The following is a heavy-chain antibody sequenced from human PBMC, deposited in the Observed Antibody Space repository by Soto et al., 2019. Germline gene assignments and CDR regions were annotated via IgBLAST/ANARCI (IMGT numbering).Heavy chain of an antibody. CDR3: AKERRHYYDSSGYWLDY. CDR2: IWYDGSLK. CDR1: GFTFNTYG. Sequence: GSLRISCAASGFTFNTYGMHWVRQAPGKGLEWVAVIWYDGSLKYYADSVKGRFTISRDNSKNTLYLQMNSLRAEDTAVYYCAKERRHYYDSSGYWLDYWGQGTLVTVSS. D-gene: IGHD3-22*01. J-gene: IGHJ4*02. V-gene: IGHV3-30*02.